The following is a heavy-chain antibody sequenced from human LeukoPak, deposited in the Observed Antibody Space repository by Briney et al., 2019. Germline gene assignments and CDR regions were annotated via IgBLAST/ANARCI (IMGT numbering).Heavy chain of an antibody. Sequence: GGSLRLSCAASGFTFSSYGMDWVRQAPGKGLEWVAFIPYDGSNKYYADSVEGRFTISRDNSKNTLYLQMNSLRAEDTALYYCAKDNNGWAFDIWGQGTMVTVSS. V-gene: IGHV3-30*02. CDR2: IPYDGSNK. CDR1: GFTFSSYG. J-gene: IGHJ3*02. D-gene: IGHD6-19*01. CDR3: AKDNNGWAFDI.